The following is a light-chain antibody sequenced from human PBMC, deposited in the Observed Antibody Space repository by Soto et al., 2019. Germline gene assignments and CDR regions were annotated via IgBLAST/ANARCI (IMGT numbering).Light chain of an antibody. V-gene: IGKV3D-15*01. CDR1: QSLTSSY. Sequence: EIVMTQSPATLSVSPGERATLSCRASQSLTSSYLAWYQQKPGQAPRLLIYDASNRATGIPARFSGSGSGTEFTLTVSSLQSEDFAVYYCQQYSDWPTFGQGTKVDIK. J-gene: IGKJ1*01. CDR3: QQYSDWPT. CDR2: DAS.